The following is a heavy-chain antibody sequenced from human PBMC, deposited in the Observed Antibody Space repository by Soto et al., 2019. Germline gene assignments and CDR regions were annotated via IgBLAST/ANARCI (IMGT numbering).Heavy chain of an antibody. CDR1: GLTFSLYA. CDR3: AKDPGYSNYYGIDV. V-gene: IGHV3-23*01. Sequence: EVQLLESGGGLVQPGGSLRLSCAASGLTFSLYAMTWVRQAPGKGLEWVSAISGSGSSTYYADSVKGRFTTSRDNSKNTLFLQMGSLRAEDTAVYYCAKDPGYSNYYGIDVWCQGTTVTVSS. D-gene: IGHD4-4*01. J-gene: IGHJ6*02. CDR2: ISGSGSST.